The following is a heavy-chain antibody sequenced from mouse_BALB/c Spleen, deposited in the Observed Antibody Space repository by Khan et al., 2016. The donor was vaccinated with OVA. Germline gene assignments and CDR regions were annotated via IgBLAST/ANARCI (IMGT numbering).Heavy chain of an antibody. CDR3: AREEEGEDFDY. Sequence: QVQLQQSGAELARPGASVTMSCKDSGYTFTSYTMHWVNQRPGQGLEWIGYINPSSGYTNYNQKFKDKATWTADKSSSTAYMQLSSLTSEESAVYYCAREEEGEDFDYWGQGTSLTVSS. V-gene: IGHV1-4*01. CDR1: GYTFTSYT. CDR2: INPSSGYT. J-gene: IGHJ2*03.